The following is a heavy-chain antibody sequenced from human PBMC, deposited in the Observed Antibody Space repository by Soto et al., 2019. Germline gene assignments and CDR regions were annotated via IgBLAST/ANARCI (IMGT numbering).Heavy chain of an antibody. CDR3: ARTFDYYGMDV. CDR2: IYHAGSV. CDR1: GYSIASGYY. V-gene: IGHV4-38-2*01. Sequence: SETLSHTCAVSGYSIASGYYWAWIRQSTGKGLEWIGSIYHAGSVYYNPSLNSRVAVSLDTSKHHFSLKLTSVTAADTAVYYCARTFDYYGMDVWGQGTTVT. J-gene: IGHJ6*02.